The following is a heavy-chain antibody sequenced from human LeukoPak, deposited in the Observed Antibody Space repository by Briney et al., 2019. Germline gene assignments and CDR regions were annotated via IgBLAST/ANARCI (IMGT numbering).Heavy chain of an antibody. V-gene: IGHV3-66*02. CDR1: GFTVSSNY. J-gene: IGHJ4*02. CDR3: ARGGYDYVWGSYLVSY. CDR2: IYSGGST. D-gene: IGHD3-16*02. Sequence: GGSLRLSCAASGFTVSSNYMSWVRQAPGKGLEWASVIYSGGSTYYADSVKGRFTISRDNSKNTLYLQMNSLRAEDTAVYYCARGGYDYVWGSYLVSYWGQGTLVTVSS.